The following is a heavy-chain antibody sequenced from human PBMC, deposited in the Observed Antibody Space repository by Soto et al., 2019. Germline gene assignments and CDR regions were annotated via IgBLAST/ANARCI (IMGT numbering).Heavy chain of an antibody. V-gene: IGHV1-46*01. J-gene: IGHJ6*02. Sequence: ASVKVSCTASGYSFTSYYVHWVRQAPGQGLEWMGIINPTGGSTNYEQKFWGRVTLTRDTSTSTVYMELSRLTSEDTAVYYCAGEKGGSSGYYYGMDVWG. CDR2: INPTGGST. CDR1: GYSFTSYY. CDR3: AGEKGGSSGYYYGMDV. D-gene: IGHD6-6*01.